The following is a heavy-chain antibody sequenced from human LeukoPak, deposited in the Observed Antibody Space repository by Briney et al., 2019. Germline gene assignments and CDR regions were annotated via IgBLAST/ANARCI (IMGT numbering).Heavy chain of an antibody. D-gene: IGHD3-10*01. CDR3: AARPGDLAVPFDY. V-gene: IGHV3-23*01. CDR1: GFTFDTHA. J-gene: IGHJ4*02. CDR2: ISGSGDIT. Sequence: GESLRLSCAASGFTFDTHAMTWVRQAPGKGLEYVSLISGSGDITYYAHSLKDRFTISRDNSKTTLYLQMHSLRAEDTAMYYCAARPGDLAVPFDYWGQGTLVIVSS.